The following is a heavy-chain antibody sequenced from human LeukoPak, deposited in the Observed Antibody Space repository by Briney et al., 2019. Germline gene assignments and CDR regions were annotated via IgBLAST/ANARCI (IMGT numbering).Heavy chain of an antibody. D-gene: IGHD5-24*01. V-gene: IGHV3-23*01. CDR3: AKDHRRDGYNHGLFDP. J-gene: IGHJ5*02. CDR1: GFTFSSYA. Sequence: GGSLRLSCAASGFTFSSYAMSWVRQAPGKGLEWVSAISGSGGSTYYADSVKGRFTISRDNSKNTLYLQMNSLRAEDTAVYYCAKDHRRDGYNHGLFDPWGQGTLVTVSS. CDR2: ISGSGGST.